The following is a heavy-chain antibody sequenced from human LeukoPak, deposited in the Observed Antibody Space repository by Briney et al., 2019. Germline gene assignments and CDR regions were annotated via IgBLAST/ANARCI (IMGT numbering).Heavy chain of an antibody. CDR3: ARDLKAVAGDVYFDY. CDR2: IYSGGST. Sequence: QPGGSLRLSCAASGFTFSSYAMSWVRQAPGKGLEWVSVIYSGGSTYYADSVKGRFTISRDNSKNTLYLQMNSLRAEDTAVYYCARDLKAVAGDVYFDYWGQGTLVTVSS. CDR1: GFTFSSYA. V-gene: IGHV3-66*01. J-gene: IGHJ4*02. D-gene: IGHD6-19*01.